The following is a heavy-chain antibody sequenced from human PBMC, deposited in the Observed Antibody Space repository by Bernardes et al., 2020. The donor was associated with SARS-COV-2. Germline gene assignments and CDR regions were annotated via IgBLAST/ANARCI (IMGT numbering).Heavy chain of an antibody. CDR3: VSEKAAASTRNWFDA. CDR2: ISGSGSTI. CDR1: GFTFSTSE. J-gene: IGHJ5*02. V-gene: IGHV3-48*03. Sequence: RGSLRLSCAGSGFTFSTSEMNWVRQAPGKGLAWVSYISGSGSTIYYADSVKGRFTISRDNAKNSLYLQMNSLETEDTAVYYCVSEKAAASTRNWFDAWGQGTLVTVSS. D-gene: IGHD6-25*01.